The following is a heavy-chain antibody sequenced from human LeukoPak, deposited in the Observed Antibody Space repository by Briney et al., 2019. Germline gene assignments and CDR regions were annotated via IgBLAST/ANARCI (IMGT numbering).Heavy chain of an antibody. CDR2: TYTVGGGT. CDR1: GFXFSSYW. CDR3: YGANAEH. V-gene: IGHV3-74*03. J-gene: IGHJ1*01. Sequence: GGSLRLSCAASGFXFSSYWMHWVRQAPGEGLVWVSGTYTVGGGTMYADSVKGRFTIARDNAKNTLYLQMNSLRAEDTAVYYCYGANAEHWGQGTLVTVSS. D-gene: IGHD4-23*01.